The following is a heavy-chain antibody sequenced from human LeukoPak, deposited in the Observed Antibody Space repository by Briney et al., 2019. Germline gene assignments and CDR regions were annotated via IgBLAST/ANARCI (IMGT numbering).Heavy chain of an antibody. CDR1: GYTFTSYA. J-gene: IGHJ4*02. CDR3: ATVVLGYCSGGSCYCLDY. V-gene: IGHV1-3*01. D-gene: IGHD2-15*01. CDR2: INAGNGNT. Sequence: GASVKVSCKASGYTFTSYAMHWVRQAPGQRLEWMGWINAGNGNTKYSQKFQGRVTITRDTSASTAYMELSSLRSEDTAVYYCATVVLGYCSGGSCYCLDYWGQGTLVTVSS.